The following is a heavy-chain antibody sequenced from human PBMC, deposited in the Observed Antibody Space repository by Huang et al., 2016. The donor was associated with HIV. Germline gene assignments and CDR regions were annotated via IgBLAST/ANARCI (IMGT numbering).Heavy chain of an antibody. J-gene: IGHJ3*02. CDR1: GGSFSGYY. CDR2: INHRGST. D-gene: IGHD1-1*01. CDR3: ARERMMSWLDDHDAFDI. V-gene: IGHV4-34*01. Sequence: QVQLQPWGAGLLKPSETLSLTCAVYGGSFSGYYESWIRQSPGKGLGWIGEINHRGSTNYNPSLKSRLTISVDTSKNQFSLKLSSVTAADTAVYYCARERMMSWLDDHDAFDIWGQGTMVTVSS.